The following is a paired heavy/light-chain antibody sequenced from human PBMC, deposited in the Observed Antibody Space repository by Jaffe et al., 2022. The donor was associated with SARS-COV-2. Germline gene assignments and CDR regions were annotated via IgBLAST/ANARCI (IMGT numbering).Heavy chain of an antibody. CDR1: GFTFSDHY. J-gene: IGHJ4*02. CDR2: IRNKRWGHST. V-gene: IGHV3-72*01. D-gene: IGHD3-3*02. CDR3: VRGETTISDPISLDS. Sequence: EVQLVESGGGLVQPGGSLRLSCAASGFTFSDHYMDWVRQAPGKGLEWVGRIRNKRWGHSTEYAASVQGRFTISRDDSKNLVFLQMSMLQSDDAAVYYCVRGETTISDPISLDSWGQGTRVTVSS.
Light chain of an antibody. V-gene: IGKV1-17*01. Sequence: DIQMTQSPSSLSASVGDRVTITCRASQGIGNDLGWYQQKPGKAPKRLIYGASSLQSGVPSRFSGSRSGTEFTLTISSLQPEDFGTYYCQQQNSYPLTFGGGTRVEIK. J-gene: IGKJ4*01. CDR1: QGIGND. CDR2: GAS. CDR3: QQQNSYPLT.